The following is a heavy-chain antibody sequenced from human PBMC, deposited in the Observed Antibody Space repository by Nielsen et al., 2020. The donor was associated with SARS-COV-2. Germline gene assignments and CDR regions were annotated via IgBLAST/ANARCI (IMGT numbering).Heavy chain of an antibody. V-gene: IGHV4-30-4*01. D-gene: IGHD4-17*01. J-gene: IGHJ4*02. CDR3: ARDNFYGDYLDY. Sequence: SETLSLTCTVSGGSVSNGDYYWTWIRQPPGKGLEWIAYSYYSGSTYYNPSLKSRVTISVDTSKNQFSLKLTSVTAADTAVYHCARDNFYGDYLDYWGQGTLVTVSS. CDR2: SYYSGST. CDR1: GGSVSNGDYY.